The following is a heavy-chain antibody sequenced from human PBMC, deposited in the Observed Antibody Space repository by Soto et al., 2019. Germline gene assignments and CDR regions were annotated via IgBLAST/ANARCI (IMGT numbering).Heavy chain of an antibody. D-gene: IGHD6-13*01. Sequence: QVQLVQSGAEVKKPGASVKVSCKVSGYTLTELSMHWVRQAPGKGLEWMGGFDPEDGETIYAQKFQGRVTMTEDTSTDTAYMELSSLRSEDTAVYYCATDLPSSSWWSPYFDYWGQGTLVTVSS. CDR2: FDPEDGET. CDR3: ATDLPSSSWWSPYFDY. CDR1: GYTLTELS. J-gene: IGHJ4*02. V-gene: IGHV1-24*01.